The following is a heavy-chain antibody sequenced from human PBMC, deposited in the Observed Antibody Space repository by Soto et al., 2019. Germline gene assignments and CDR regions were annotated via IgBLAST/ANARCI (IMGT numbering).Heavy chain of an antibody. D-gene: IGHD2-8*02. CDR1: GGSFSGYS. Sequence: QVQLQQWGAGLLKPSETLSLTCAVYGGSFSGYSWTWIRQPPGTGLEWVGEINHSGSTTYNPSLKRRVPIAVDTSKNPFSLQLTSVTAAGAAVYYWAKDKITGLFDYWGQGTLVTVSS. V-gene: IGHV4-34*01. CDR2: INHSGST. J-gene: IGHJ4*02. CDR3: AKDKITGLFDY.